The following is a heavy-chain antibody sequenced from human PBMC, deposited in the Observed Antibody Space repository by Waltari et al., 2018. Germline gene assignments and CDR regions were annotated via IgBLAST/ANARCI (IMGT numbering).Heavy chain of an antibody. CDR3: ARDRGGSGSTY. D-gene: IGHD3-10*01. V-gene: IGHV3-21*01. CDR1: GFTFSSYS. CDR2: ISSSSSYI. J-gene: IGHJ4*02. Sequence: EVQLVESGGGLVKPGGSLRLSCAASGFTFSSYSMNWLRQAPGKGLEWVSSISSSSSYIYYADSVKGRFTISRDNAKNSLYLQMNSLRAEDTAVYYCARDRGGSGSTYWGQGTLVTVSS.